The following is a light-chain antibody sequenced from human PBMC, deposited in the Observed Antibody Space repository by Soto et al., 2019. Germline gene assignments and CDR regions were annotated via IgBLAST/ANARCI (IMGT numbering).Light chain of an antibody. CDR1: SSNIGSNT. Sequence: QSVLTQPPSASGTPGQRVTISCSGSSSNIGSNTVNWYQQLPGTAPKLLIYSNNQRPSGVPDRFSGPKSVTSASLAISGRQSEDEADYDCAAWDDSLNGFVVFGGGTKLTVL. J-gene: IGLJ2*01. CDR3: AAWDDSLNGFVV. CDR2: SNN. V-gene: IGLV1-44*01.